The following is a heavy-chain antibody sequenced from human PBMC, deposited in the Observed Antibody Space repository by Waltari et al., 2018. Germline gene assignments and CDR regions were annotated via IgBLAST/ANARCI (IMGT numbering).Heavy chain of an antibody. CDR1: GGSFSGYY. CDR3: ARRYSYGSSNWFDP. Sequence: QVQLQQWGAGLLKPSETLSLTCAVYGGSFSGYYWSWIRQPPGKGLEWIGEINHSGSTNYNPSLKSRVTISVDTSKNQFSLKLSSVTAADTAVYYCARRYSYGSSNWFDPWGQGTLVTVSS. D-gene: IGHD5-18*01. V-gene: IGHV4-34*01. J-gene: IGHJ5*02. CDR2: INHSGST.